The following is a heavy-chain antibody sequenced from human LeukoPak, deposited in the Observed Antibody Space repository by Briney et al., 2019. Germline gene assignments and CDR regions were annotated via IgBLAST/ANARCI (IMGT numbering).Heavy chain of an antibody. CDR2: ISSSGSTI. CDR3: AREGTGVQAPLDY. Sequence: GGSLRLSCAASGFTFSSYEMNWVRQAPGKGLEWVSYISSSGSTIYYADSVKGRFTISRDNAKNSLYLQMNSLRAEDTAVYYCAREGTGVQAPLDYWGQGTLVTVSS. CDR1: GFTFSSYE. J-gene: IGHJ4*02. V-gene: IGHV3-48*03. D-gene: IGHD1-1*01.